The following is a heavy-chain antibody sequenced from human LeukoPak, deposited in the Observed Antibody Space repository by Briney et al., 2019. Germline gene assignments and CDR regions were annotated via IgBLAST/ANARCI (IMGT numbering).Heavy chain of an antibody. J-gene: IGHJ4*02. CDR1: GFTFSSYA. D-gene: IGHD3-22*01. V-gene: IGHV3-30*02. CDR2: IRYDGSNK. CDR3: AKGPGYYYDSSGYYPFDY. Sequence: GGSLRLSCAASGFTFSSYAMHWVRQAPGKGLEWVAFIRYDGSNKYYADSVKGRFTISRDNSKNTLYLQMNSLRAEDTAVYYCAKGPGYYYDSSGYYPFDYWGQGTLVTVSS.